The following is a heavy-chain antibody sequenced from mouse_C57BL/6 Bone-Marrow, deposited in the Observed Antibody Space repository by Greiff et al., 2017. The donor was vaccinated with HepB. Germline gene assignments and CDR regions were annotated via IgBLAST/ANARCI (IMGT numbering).Heavy chain of an antibody. D-gene: IGHD1-1*01. J-gene: IGHJ2*01. CDR3: ARGDYGSNFDY. Sequence: DVKLQESGPGLVKPSQSLSLTCSVTGYSITSGYYWNWIRQFPGNKLEWMGYISYDGSNNYNPSLKNRISITRDTSKNQFFLKLNSLTTEDTATYYCARGDYGSNFDYWGQGTTLTVSS. CDR1: GYSITSGYY. CDR2: ISYDGSN. V-gene: IGHV3-6*01.